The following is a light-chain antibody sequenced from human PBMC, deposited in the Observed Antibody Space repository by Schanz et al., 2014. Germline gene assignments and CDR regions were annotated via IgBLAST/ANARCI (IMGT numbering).Light chain of an antibody. CDR1: QSVSSTF. V-gene: IGKV3-20*01. CDR2: GAS. CDR3: QQYSDFLWT. Sequence: ETLMTQSPATLSVSPGESATLFCRASQSVSSTFLAWYQQKPGQAPRLLIYGASSRATGIPDRFSGSGSGTEFTLTISSLQPDDFATYYCQQYSDFLWTFGHGTKVEIK. J-gene: IGKJ1*01.